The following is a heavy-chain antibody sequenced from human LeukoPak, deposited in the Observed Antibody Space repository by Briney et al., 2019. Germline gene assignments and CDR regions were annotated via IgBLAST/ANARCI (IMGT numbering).Heavy chain of an antibody. CDR1: GGSISSNY. CDR3: ARGSYCGGDCYSFDS. CDR2: MYYSGST. V-gene: IGHV4-59*01. Sequence: SETLSLTCTVSGGSISSNYWNWIRQPPGQGLEWIGYMYYSGSTAYNPSLKSRVIISVDTSKNQFSLKLSSVTAADTAVYYCARGSYCGGDCYSFDSWGQGTLVTVSS. J-gene: IGHJ4*02. D-gene: IGHD2-21*02.